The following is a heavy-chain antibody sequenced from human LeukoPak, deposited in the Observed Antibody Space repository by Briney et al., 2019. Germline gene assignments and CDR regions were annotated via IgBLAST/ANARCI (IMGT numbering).Heavy chain of an antibody. Sequence: SETLSLTCTVSGGSINSYNWNWIRQPPGKGLEWIGYISYNGSPDYNPSFKSRVTMSVDTSQGQFSLRLSSVTAADTAVYYCATYASGGVRGMDVWGQGTAVTVSS. CDR3: ATYASGGVRGMDV. CDR1: GGSINSYN. D-gene: IGHD3-10*01. J-gene: IGHJ6*02. V-gene: IGHV4-59*01. CDR2: ISYNGSP.